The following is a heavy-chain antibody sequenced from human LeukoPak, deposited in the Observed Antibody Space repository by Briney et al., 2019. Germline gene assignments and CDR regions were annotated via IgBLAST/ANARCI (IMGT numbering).Heavy chain of an antibody. CDR2: ISGSGGSI. D-gene: IGHD3-16*02. Sequence: PGGSLRLSCAASGFTFSNYAMSWVRQALGKGLEWVTAISGSGGSIYYADSVKGRFTISRDNPKNTLYLQMNSLRAEDTAVYYCTKGGIRYWFDPWGQGTLVTVSS. V-gene: IGHV3-23*01. CDR1: GFTFSNYA. CDR3: TKGGIRYWFDP. J-gene: IGHJ5*02.